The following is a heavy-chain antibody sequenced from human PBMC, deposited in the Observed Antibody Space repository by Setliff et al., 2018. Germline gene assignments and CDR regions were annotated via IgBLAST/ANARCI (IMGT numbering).Heavy chain of an antibody. Sequence: SETLSLTCNVSGGSVSSTSHYWGWIRQPPGKGMEWIGSVYYSGSTFIYPSLRSRVTISADTSKNQFSLKLTSVTAADTAMYYCAGVYGENDLPDIWGQGTMVTVSS. J-gene: IGHJ3*02. CDR3: AGVYGENDLPDI. V-gene: IGHV4-39*07. CDR1: GGSVSSTSHY. CDR2: VYYSGST. D-gene: IGHD4-17*01.